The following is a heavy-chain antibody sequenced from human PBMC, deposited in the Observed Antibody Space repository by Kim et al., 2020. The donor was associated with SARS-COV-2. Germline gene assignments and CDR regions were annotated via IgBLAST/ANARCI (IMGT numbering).Heavy chain of an antibody. CDR3: ARGDPRAC. V-gene: IGHV7-4-1*02. Sequence: ASVKVSCKAFGYTFNTYAMNWVRQAPGQGLEWVGWINTKTGTPTYAQGFTGRFVFSLDASVRTAYLQISRLRVEDTAVYYCARGDPRACWGQGTLVSVSS. D-gene: IGHD3-10*01. J-gene: IGHJ1*01. CDR1: GYTFNTYA. CDR2: INTKTGTP.